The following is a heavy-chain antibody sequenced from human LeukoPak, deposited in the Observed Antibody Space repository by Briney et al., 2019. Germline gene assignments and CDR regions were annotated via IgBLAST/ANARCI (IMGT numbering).Heavy chain of an antibody. J-gene: IGHJ4*02. D-gene: IGHD6-13*01. CDR1: GGSFSGYY. Sequence: SETLSLTCAVYGGSFSGYYWSWIRQPPGKGLEWIGEINHSESTNYNPSLKSRVTISVDTSKNQFSLKLSSVTAADTAVYYCARDRGLAAPVSPFDYWGQGTLVTVSS. CDR3: ARDRGLAAPVSPFDY. CDR2: INHSEST. V-gene: IGHV4-34*01.